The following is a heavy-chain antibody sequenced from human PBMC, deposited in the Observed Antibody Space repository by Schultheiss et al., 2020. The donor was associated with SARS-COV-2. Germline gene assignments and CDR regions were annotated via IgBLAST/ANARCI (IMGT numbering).Heavy chain of an antibody. J-gene: IGHJ6*02. CDR3: ARVQYCSGGSCYSNYYGMDV. CDR1: GFTFSSHG. Sequence: GGSLRLSCAASGFTFSSHGMHWVRQAPGRGLEWVGVILSDGSRQSYADSVKGRFTISRDNSKNTLYLQMNSLRAEDTAVYYCARVQYCSGGSCYSNYYGMDVWGQGTTVTVSS. V-gene: IGHV3-33*01. CDR2: ILSDGSRQ. D-gene: IGHD2-15*01.